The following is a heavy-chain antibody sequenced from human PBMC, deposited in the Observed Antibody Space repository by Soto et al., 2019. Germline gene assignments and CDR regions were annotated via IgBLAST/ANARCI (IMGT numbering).Heavy chain of an antibody. V-gene: IGHV1-69*01. CDR1: GGTFSRYA. Sequence: QVQLVQSGAEVKKPGSSVKVSCKASGGTFSRYAISWVRQAPGQGLEWMGGIIPIFGTANYAQKFQGRVTITADESTRTAYMELSSLRSEDKAVYYCARTPIRDYVCVMPAPWGYYFDYWGQGTLVTVSS. CDR2: IIPIFGTA. CDR3: ARTPIRDYVCVMPAPWGYYFDY. J-gene: IGHJ4*02. D-gene: IGHD3-16*01.